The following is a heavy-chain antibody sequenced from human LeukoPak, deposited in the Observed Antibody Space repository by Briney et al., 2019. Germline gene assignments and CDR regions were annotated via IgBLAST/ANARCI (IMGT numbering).Heavy chain of an antibody. CDR3: AKGLLWWWWGMDV. V-gene: IGHV3-30*02. D-gene: IGHD2-21*01. Sequence: GGSLRLSCAASGFTFSSYGMHWVRQAPGKGLEWVAFIRYDGSNKYYADSVKGRFTISRDNSKNTLYLQMNSLRAEDTAVYYCAKGLLWWWWGMDVWGKGTTVTVSS. J-gene: IGHJ6*03. CDR1: GFTFSSYG. CDR2: IRYDGSNK.